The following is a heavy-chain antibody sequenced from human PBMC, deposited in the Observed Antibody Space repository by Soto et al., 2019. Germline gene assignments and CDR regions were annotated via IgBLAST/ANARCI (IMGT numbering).Heavy chain of an antibody. D-gene: IGHD6-13*01. CDR2: INHSGST. V-gene: IGHV4-34*01. J-gene: IGHJ5*02. CDR1: GGSFSGYY. CDR3: ARVGSSWAHGRWFDP. Sequence: SETLSLTCAVYGGSFSGYYWSWIRQPPGKGLEWIGEINHSGSTNYNPSLKSRVTISVDTSKNQFSLKLSSVTAADTAVYYCARVGSSWAHGRWFDPWGRGTLVTVSS.